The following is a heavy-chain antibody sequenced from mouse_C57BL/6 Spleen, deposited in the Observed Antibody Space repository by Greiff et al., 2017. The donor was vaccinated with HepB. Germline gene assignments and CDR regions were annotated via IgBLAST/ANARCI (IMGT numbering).Heavy chain of an antibody. CDR1: GYTFTSYW. CDR3: ARGGYDSGPWFAY. V-gene: IGHV1-50*01. Sequence: QVQLQQPGAELVKPGASVKLSCKASGYTFTSYWMQWVKQRPGQGLEWIGEIDPSDSYTNYNQKFKGKATLTVDTSSSTAYMQLSSLTSEDSAVYYGARGGYDSGPWFAYWGQGTLVTVSA. CDR2: IDPSDSYT. D-gene: IGHD2-4*01. J-gene: IGHJ3*01.